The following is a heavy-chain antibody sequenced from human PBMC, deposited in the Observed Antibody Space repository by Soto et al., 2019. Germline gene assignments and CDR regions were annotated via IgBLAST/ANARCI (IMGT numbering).Heavy chain of an antibody. CDR1: GDSIGRGGYY. J-gene: IGHJ4*02. V-gene: IGHV4-31*03. CDR2: IHYSGST. D-gene: IGHD6-19*01. Sequence: QVQLQESGPGLVKPSQTLSLTCTVSGDSIGRGGYYWSWIRQHPGKGLEWIGYIHYSGSTYYNPSLESRVTISVDTSKSQFSRKLTSVTAADTAVYYCARVPPDRYSSGRCDYWGQGTLVTVSS. CDR3: ARVPPDRYSSGRCDY.